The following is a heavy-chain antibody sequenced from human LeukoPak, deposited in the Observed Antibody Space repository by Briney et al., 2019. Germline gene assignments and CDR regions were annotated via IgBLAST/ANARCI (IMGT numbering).Heavy chain of an antibody. J-gene: IGHJ4*02. CDR1: GGSVSSGLYY. Sequence: SETLSLTCTVSGGSVSSGLYYWGWIRQPPGKGLEYIGNIYYSGSTYSNPSLKSRVTISVDTSKNQFSLRLSSVTAADTAVYYCARHTSANGGTFDYWGQGTLVTVSS. V-gene: IGHV4-39*01. CDR3: ARHTSANGGTFDY. D-gene: IGHD3-16*01. CDR2: IYYSGST.